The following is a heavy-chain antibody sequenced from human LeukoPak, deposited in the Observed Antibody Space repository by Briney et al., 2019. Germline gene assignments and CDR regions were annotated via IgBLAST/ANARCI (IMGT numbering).Heavy chain of an antibody. CDR2: IKQDGSEK. CDR3: ARSRYCSGGSCYSDY. Sequence: GGSLRLSCAASGFTISNYWMSWVRQAPGKGLEWVANIKQDGSEKYYVDSVEGRFTISRDNAKNSLYLQMNSLRAEDTAVYYCARSRYCSGGSCYSDYWGQGTLVTVSS. V-gene: IGHV3-7*01. J-gene: IGHJ4*02. D-gene: IGHD2-15*01. CDR1: GFTISNYW.